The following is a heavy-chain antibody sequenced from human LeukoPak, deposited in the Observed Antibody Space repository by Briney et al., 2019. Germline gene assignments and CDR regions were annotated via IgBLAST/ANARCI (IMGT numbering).Heavy chain of an antibody. D-gene: IGHD3-3*01. Sequence: SVKVSCKASGGTFSSYAISWVRQAPGQGLEWMGGIIPIFGTANYAQKFQGRVTITTDESTSTAYMELSSLRSEDTAVYYCAATNYDFWSGVGPYNWFDPWGQGTLVTVSS. CDR2: IIPIFGTA. V-gene: IGHV1-69*05. CDR1: GGTFSSYA. CDR3: AATNYDFWSGVGPYNWFDP. J-gene: IGHJ5*02.